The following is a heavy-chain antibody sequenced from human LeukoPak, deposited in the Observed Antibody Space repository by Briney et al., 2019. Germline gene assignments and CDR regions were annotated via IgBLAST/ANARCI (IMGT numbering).Heavy chain of an antibody. J-gene: IGHJ4*02. V-gene: IGHV3-30-3*01. CDR2: ISYDGSNE. D-gene: IGHD3-10*01. Sequence: GRSLRLSCAASGFTFSGYAMHWVRQAPGKGLEWVAVISYDGSNEYYADSAKGRFTISRDNSKNTLYLQMNSLSVEDTAVYYCARVGYYASGPFSYFDYWGQGTLVTVSS. CDR1: GFTFSGYA. CDR3: ARVGYYASGPFSYFDY.